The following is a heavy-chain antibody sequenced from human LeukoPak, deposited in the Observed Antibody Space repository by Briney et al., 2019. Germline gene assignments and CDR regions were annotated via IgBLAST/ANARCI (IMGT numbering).Heavy chain of an antibody. D-gene: IGHD3-22*01. V-gene: IGHV5-51*01. CDR3: AKYYYDRSVGPFDY. CDR2: IYPGDSDI. Sequence: GESLKISCKGSGYRFSDYWIGWVRQMPGKGLEWMGIIYPGDSDIRYSPSFQGQVTFSADKSISTAYLQWGSLKASDTAMYYCAKYYYDRSVGPFDYWGQGTLVTVSS. CDR1: GYRFSDYW. J-gene: IGHJ4*02.